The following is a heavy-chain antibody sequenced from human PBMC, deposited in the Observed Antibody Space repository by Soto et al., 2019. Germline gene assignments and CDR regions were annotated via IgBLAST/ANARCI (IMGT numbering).Heavy chain of an antibody. CDR1: GYTFTSYG. J-gene: IGHJ4*02. CDR3: ARDGSSTVAGSWVDY. CDR2: ISAYNGNT. D-gene: IGHD6-19*01. V-gene: IGHV1-18*01. Sequence: QVQLVQSGAEVKKPGASVKVSCKASGYTFTSYGISWVRQAPAQGLEWMGWISAYNGNTNYAQKLQGRVTMTTDTSTRRAYMELRSLRSDDTAVYYCARDGSSTVAGSWVDYWGQGTLVTVSS.